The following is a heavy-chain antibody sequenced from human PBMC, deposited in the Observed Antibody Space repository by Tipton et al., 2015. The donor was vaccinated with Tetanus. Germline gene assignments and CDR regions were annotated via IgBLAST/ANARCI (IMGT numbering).Heavy chain of an antibody. CDR3: ARYGRLPKTDPFDT. CDR1: GGSFGHYY. D-gene: IGHD1-26*01. CDR2: INHDGRT. Sequence: TLSLTCVVYGGSFGHYYWTWIRQPPGKGLEWIGEINHDGRTTYTSSLKSRVTILVDTSKKQFSLRLNSVTSAATAVYFCARYGRLPKTDPFDTWGQGTMVTVSS. J-gene: IGHJ3*02. V-gene: IGHV4-34*01.